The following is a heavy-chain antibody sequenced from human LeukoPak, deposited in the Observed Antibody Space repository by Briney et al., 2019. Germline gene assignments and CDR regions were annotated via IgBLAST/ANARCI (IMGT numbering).Heavy chain of an antibody. CDR2: IYHSGST. Sequence: SETLSLTCTVSGYSISSGYYWGWIRQPPGKGLEWIGSIYHSGSTYYNPSLKSRVTISVDTSKNQFSLKLSSVTAADTAVYYCAGGYSGYDWFSKNYYMDVWGKGTTVTVSS. V-gene: IGHV4-38-2*02. CDR1: GYSISSGYY. D-gene: IGHD5-12*01. CDR3: AGGYSGYDWFSKNYYMDV. J-gene: IGHJ6*03.